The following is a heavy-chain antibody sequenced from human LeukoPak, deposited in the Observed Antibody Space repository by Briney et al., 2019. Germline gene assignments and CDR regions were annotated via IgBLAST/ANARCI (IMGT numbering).Heavy chain of an antibody. CDR1: GFTFSSLW. V-gene: IGHV3-74*01. Sequence: GGALRISCAAPGFTFSSLWKHWGRQAPGKGLVWVSRINTDGSNTIYADSVKGRFTISRDNAKNTLYLQMNSLRAEDTAVYYCARDQSIAGPTTADYWGQGTLVTVSS. J-gene: IGHJ4*02. D-gene: IGHD1-26*01. CDR2: INTDGSNT. CDR3: ARDQSIAGPTTADY.